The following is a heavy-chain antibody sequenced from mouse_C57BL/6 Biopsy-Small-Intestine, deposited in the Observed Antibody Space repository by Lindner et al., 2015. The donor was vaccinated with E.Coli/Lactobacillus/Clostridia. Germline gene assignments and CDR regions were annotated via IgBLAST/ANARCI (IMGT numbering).Heavy chain of an antibody. Sequence: VQLQESGGDLVKPGGSLKLSCAASGFTFSSYGMSWVRQTPDKRLEWVATISSGGSYTYYPDSVKGRFTISRDNAKNTLYLQMSSLKSEDTAMYYCARQSTTVEYFDVWGTGTTVTVSS. V-gene: IGHV5-6*01. CDR1: GFTFSSYG. CDR2: ISSGGSYT. CDR3: ARQSTTVEYFDV. J-gene: IGHJ1*03. D-gene: IGHD1-1*01.